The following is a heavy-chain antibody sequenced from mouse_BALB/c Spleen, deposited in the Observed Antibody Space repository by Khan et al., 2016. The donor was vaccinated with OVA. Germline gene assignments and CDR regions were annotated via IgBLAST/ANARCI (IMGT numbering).Heavy chain of an antibody. CDR1: GFSLTSYG. CDR2: IWAGGST. V-gene: IGHV2-9*02. D-gene: IGHD1-1*01. Sequence: QVQLKESGPGLVAPSQSLSITCTVSGFSLTSYGVHWVRQPPGKGLEWLGVIWAGGSTNYNSTIMSRLSISKDNSKSQVFLKMNSLQTEDTAMYYCAGLKYYGSSCYARDYWGQGTSVTVSS. CDR3: AGLKYYGSSCYARDY. J-gene: IGHJ4*01.